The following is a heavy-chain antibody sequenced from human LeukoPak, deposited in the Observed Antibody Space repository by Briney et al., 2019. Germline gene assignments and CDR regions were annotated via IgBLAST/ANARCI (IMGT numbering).Heavy chain of an antibody. Sequence: PSETLSLTCTVSGGSISSYYWSWIRQPPGKGLEWIGYIYYSGSTNYNPSLKSRVTISVDTSKNQFSLKLSSVTAADTAVYYCARGEYDYVWGSYQIFDYWGQGTLVTVSS. CDR3: ARGEYDYVWGSYQIFDY. D-gene: IGHD3-16*02. V-gene: IGHV4-59*01. CDR2: IYYSGST. J-gene: IGHJ4*02. CDR1: GGSISSYY.